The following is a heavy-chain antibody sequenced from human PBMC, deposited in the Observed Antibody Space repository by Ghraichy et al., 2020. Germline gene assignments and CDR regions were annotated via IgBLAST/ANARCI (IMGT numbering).Heavy chain of an antibody. V-gene: IGHV4-34*01. J-gene: IGHJ6*02. CDR3: ARMRYSSTPRPHAQYYYYYYGMDV. CDR1: GGSFSGYY. D-gene: IGHD2-2*01. Sequence: SQTLSLTCAVYGGSFSGYYWSWIRQPPGKGLEWIGEINHSGSTNYNPSLKSRVTISVDTSKNQFSLKLSSVTAADTAVYYCARMRYSSTPRPHAQYYYYYYGMDVWGQGTTVTVSS. CDR2: INHSGST.